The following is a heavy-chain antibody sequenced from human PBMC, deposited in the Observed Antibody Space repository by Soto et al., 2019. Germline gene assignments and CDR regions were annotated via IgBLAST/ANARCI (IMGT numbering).Heavy chain of an antibody. CDR1: GDSVSSGNSY. V-gene: IGHV4-61*01. D-gene: IGHD1-26*01. CDR2: IFTSGTT. J-gene: IGHJ6*02. Sequence: QVQLQQSGPGLVKPSETLSLTCTVSGDSVSSGNSYWSWIRQPPGKRPEWIGYIFTSGTTNYNLSLKSRLTISLDTSKSQFSLKLSSMTAADTAVYYCARERGIGCSDGRCYYYAMDVWGQGTTVTVSS. CDR3: ARERGIGCSDGRCYYYAMDV.